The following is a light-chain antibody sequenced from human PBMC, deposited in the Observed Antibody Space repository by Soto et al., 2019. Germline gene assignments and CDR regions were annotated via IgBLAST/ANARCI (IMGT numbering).Light chain of an antibody. CDR1: QSVTSNY. J-gene: IGKJ1*01. V-gene: IGKV3-20*01. CDR3: QQYGDSSWT. CDR2: AAS. Sequence: EIVLTQSPGTLSLSPGERASLSCRASQSVTSNYLAWYQHKPGQAPRLLIYAASTRATGVPDRFSGSGSGTDFTLTISRLESEDSAVYYCQQYGDSSWTFGQGSKVDIK.